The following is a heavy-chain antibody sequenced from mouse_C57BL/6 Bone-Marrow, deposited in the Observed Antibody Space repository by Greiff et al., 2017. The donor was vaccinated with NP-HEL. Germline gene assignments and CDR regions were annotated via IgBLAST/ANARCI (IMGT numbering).Heavy chain of an antibody. CDR2: IRLKSDNYAT. D-gene: IGHD1-1*01. CDR3: TVLYYYGSSYGYFDV. Sequence: EVKVEESGGGLVQPGGSMKLSCVASGFTFSNYWMNWVRQSPEKGLEWVAQIRLKSDNYATHYAESVKGRFTISRDDSKSSVYLQMNNLRAEDTGIYYCTVLYYYGSSYGYFDVWGTGTTVTVSS. J-gene: IGHJ1*03. V-gene: IGHV6-3*01. CDR1: GFTFSNYW.